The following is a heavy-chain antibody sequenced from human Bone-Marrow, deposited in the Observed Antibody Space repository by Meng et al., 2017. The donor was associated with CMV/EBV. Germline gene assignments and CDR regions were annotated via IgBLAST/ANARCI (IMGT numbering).Heavy chain of an antibody. Sequence: SVKVSCKASGYTFTGYYMHWVRQAPGQGLEWMGWINPNSGGTNYAQKFQGRVTMTRDTSISTAYMELSRLRSDDTAVYYCARRQYQLVGLAAFDIWGQGTMVTVSS. V-gene: IGHV1-2*02. CDR1: GYTFTGYY. D-gene: IGHD2-2*01. CDR2: INPNSGGT. J-gene: IGHJ3*02. CDR3: ARRQYQLVGLAAFDI.